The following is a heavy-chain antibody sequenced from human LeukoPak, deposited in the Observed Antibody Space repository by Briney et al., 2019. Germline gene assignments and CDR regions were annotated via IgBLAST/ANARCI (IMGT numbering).Heavy chain of an antibody. V-gene: IGHV3-21*01. D-gene: IGHD3-9*01. CDR2: ISSSSSYT. J-gene: IGHJ4*02. Sequence: GGSLRLSCAASGFTFSSYSMNWVRQAPGKGLEWVSSISSSSSYTYYADSVKGRFTISRDNAKNSLYLQMNSLRAEDTAVYYCARGPDILAGAEFNYWGQGTLVTVSS. CDR3: ARGPDILAGAEFNY. CDR1: GFTFSSYS.